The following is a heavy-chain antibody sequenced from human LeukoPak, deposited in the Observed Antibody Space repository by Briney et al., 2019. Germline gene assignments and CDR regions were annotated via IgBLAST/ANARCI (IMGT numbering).Heavy chain of an antibody. CDR2: ISQSGGVV. J-gene: IGHJ4*02. CDR1: GFTFSDYY. V-gene: IGHV3-11*04. CDR3: VKTARLADY. D-gene: IGHD6-6*01. Sequence: GGSLRLSCAASGFTFSDYYMNWIRQTPGKGLEWISYISQSGGVVKYADSVEGRFTISRDNAKESVNLEMNNLRVEDTAVYYCVKTARLADYWGQGTLVTVSS.